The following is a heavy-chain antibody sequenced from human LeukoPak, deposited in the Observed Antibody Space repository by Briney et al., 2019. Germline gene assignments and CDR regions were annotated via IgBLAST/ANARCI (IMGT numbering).Heavy chain of an antibody. CDR2: ISSSSSYI. CDR1: GFTFSSYS. D-gene: IGHD6-13*01. Sequence: GGSLRLSCAASGFTFSSYSMNWVRQAPGKGLEWVSSISSSSSYIYYADSVKGRFTISRDNAKNSLYPQMNSLRAEDTAVYYCARSSTAAAVPYFDYWGQGTLVTVSS. CDR3: ARSSTAAAVPYFDY. V-gene: IGHV3-21*01. J-gene: IGHJ4*02.